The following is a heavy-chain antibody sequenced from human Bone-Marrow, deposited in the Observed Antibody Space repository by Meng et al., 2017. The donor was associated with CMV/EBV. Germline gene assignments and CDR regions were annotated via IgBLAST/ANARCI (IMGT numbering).Heavy chain of an antibody. Sequence: VRVGPPGAAVKKPGASVKVSCKASGYTFTGHYMHWVRQAPGQGLEWMGWINPNSGGTNYAQKFQGRVTMTRDTSISTAYMELSRLRSDDTAVYYCARDLDYGDYASDYWGQGTLVTVSS. CDR1: GYTFTGHY. V-gene: IGHV1-2*02. J-gene: IGHJ4*02. CDR2: INPNSGGT. CDR3: ARDLDYGDYASDY. D-gene: IGHD4-17*01.